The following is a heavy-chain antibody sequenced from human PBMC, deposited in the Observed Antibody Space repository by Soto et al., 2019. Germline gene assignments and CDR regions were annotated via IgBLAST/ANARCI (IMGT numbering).Heavy chain of an antibody. D-gene: IGHD1-1*01. CDR3: ARARTLQRAFTY. Sequence: PSETLSHTCAVYGGSFSGYYWSWIRQPPGKGLEWIGEINHSGSTNYNPSLKSRVTISVDTSRNQFSLRLSSVTAADTAVYYCARARTLQRAFTYWGQGTLVTVSS. CDR1: GGSFSGYY. V-gene: IGHV4-34*01. CDR2: INHSGST. J-gene: IGHJ4*02.